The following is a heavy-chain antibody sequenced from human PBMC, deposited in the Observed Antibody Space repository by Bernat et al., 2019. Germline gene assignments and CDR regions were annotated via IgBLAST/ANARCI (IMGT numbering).Heavy chain of an antibody. V-gene: IGHV3-23*04. CDR2: ITRGGIT. CDR3: AKSFRAFDSSTNYLAFNH. J-gene: IGHJ4*02. Sequence: EVQLVESGGGLVQPGGSLRLSCTASGFTFSDYAMSLVRLAPGKGLDWVSSITRGGITHYADSVKGRFTISRDNSKNTLYLQMNSLRAEDTAVFYCAKSFRAFDSSTNYLAFNHWGQGTLVTVSS. D-gene: IGHD5-24*01. CDR1: GFTFSDYA.